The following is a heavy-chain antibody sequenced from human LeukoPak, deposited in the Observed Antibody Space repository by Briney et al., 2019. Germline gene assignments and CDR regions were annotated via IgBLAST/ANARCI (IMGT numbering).Heavy chain of an antibody. Sequence: ASVKVSCKASGYTFTSYDINWVRQATGQGLEWMGWMNPNSGNTGYAQKFQGRVTITRNTSISTAYMELSSLRSEDTAVYYCARVGVVIPNQYYYYYYMDVWGKGTTVTVSS. CDR2: MNPNSGNT. J-gene: IGHJ6*03. V-gene: IGHV1-8*03. CDR1: GYTFTSYD. D-gene: IGHD3-22*01. CDR3: ARVGVVIPNQYYYYYYMDV.